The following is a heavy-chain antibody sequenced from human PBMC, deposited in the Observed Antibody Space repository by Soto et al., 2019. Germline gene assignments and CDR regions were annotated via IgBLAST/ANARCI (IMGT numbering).Heavy chain of an antibody. D-gene: IGHD6-13*01. J-gene: IGHJ6*02. CDR1: GGTFSSYA. CDR2: IIPIFGTA. CDR3: ARAPAIAAAGTLYYYGMDV. V-gene: IGHV1-69*01. Sequence: QVQLVQSGAEGKKPGSSVKVSCKASGGTFSSYAISWVRQAPGQGLEWMGGIIPIFGTANYAQKFQGRVTITADESTSTAYMELSSLRSEDTAVYYCARAPAIAAAGTLYYYGMDVWGHGTTVTVSS.